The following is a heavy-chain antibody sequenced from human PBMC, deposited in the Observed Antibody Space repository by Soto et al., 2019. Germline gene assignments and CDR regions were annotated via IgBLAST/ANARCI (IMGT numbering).Heavy chain of an antibody. CDR3: ARDGDSGTYEY. CDR2: LVPIFGSR. J-gene: IGHJ4*02. D-gene: IGHD1-26*01. Sequence: QVQLVQSGAEVKKPGSSVKVSCKASGDSFSSYAMSWVRQAPGQGLAWMGGLVPIFGSRNYAQKLQGRVTITADESTSTVYMELTSLTYDDTAIYYCARDGDSGTYEYWGQGTLVTVSS. V-gene: IGHV1-69*12. CDR1: GDSFSSYA.